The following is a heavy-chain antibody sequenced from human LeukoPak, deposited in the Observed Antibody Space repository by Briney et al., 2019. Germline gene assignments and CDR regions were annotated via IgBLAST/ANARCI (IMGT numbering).Heavy chain of an antibody. V-gene: IGHV3-33*01. CDR2: IWYDGSNK. D-gene: IGHD1-26*01. CDR1: GFTFSSYG. CDR3: ARDPNSGSYSYNWFDP. J-gene: IGHJ5*02. Sequence: PGGSLRLSCAASGFTFSSYGMHWVRQAPCKGLEWVAVIWYDGSNKYYADSVKGRFTTSRDNSKNTLYLQMNSLRAEDTAVYYCARDPNSGSYSYNWFDPWGQGTLVTVSS.